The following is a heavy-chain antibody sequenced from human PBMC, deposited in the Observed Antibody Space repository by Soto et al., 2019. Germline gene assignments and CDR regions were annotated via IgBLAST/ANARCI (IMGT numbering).Heavy chain of an antibody. Sequence: EEQLVETGGGLIQPGGSLRLSCAVSGFTVIRDYMNWVRQAPGKGLEWVSVIYSGGTTYHADSVKGRFTISRDNSGNTLFLQMNSLRAADTAMYYCARSTEWNAFDLWGQGTMVTVSS. CDR1: GFTVIRDY. V-gene: IGHV3-53*02. CDR3: ARSTEWNAFDL. D-gene: IGHD3-3*01. CDR2: IYSGGTT. J-gene: IGHJ3*01.